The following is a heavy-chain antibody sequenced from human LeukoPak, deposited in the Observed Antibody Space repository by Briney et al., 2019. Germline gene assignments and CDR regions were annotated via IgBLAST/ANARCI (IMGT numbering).Heavy chain of an antibody. V-gene: IGHV4-59*01. CDR1: GGSISSYY. Sequence: SETLSLTCTVSGGSISSYYWRWIRQPPGKGLEWIGYIYYSGSTNYNPSLKSRVTISVDTSKNQFSLKLSSVTAADTAVYYCARVQIYGDDAFDIWGQGTMVTVSS. CDR3: ARVQIYGDDAFDI. CDR2: IYYSGST. J-gene: IGHJ3*02. D-gene: IGHD4-17*01.